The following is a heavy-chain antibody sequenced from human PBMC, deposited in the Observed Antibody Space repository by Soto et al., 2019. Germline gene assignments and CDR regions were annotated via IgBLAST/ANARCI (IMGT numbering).Heavy chain of an antibody. J-gene: IGHJ4*02. Sequence: GGSLRLSCPASGFTSRNYAMSWVRQAPGKGLEWVSSISGSGGSTYYADSVKGRFTISRDKSKDTLYLQMNSLRAEDTAIYYCAKDQGSSWYEINYWGQGTLVTVSS. CDR3: AKDQGSSWYEINY. D-gene: IGHD6-13*01. CDR1: GFTSRNYA. CDR2: ISGSGGST. V-gene: IGHV3-23*01.